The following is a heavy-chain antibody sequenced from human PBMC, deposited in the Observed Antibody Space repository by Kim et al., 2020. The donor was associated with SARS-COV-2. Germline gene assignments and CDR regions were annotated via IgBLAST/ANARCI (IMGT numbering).Heavy chain of an antibody. D-gene: IGHD4-17*01. J-gene: IGHJ5*02. CDR2: IYTTGTT. Sequence: SETLSLTCTVSGASITTFSWAWIRQSAGKGLEWIGHIYTTGTTTYNPSLTSRVTISRDTSKNQFSLKLTSVTAADTAMYYWVRSMRKSAVTGYWFDPWGQGILVTVSS. V-gene: IGHV4-4*07. CDR3: VRSMRKSAVTGYWFDP. CDR1: GASITTFS.